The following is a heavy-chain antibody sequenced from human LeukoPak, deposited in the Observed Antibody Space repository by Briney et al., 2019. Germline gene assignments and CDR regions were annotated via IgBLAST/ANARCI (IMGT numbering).Heavy chain of an antibody. V-gene: IGHV3-30*03. J-gene: IGHJ3*01. CDR2: ISYDGSNK. Sequence: GGSLRLSCAASGFTFSSYGMHWVRQAPGKGLEWVAVISYDGSNKYYADSVKGRFTISRDNSKNTLYLQMNSLRAEDTAVYYCARPTSSGLYPHWGQGTMVTVSS. CDR1: GFTFSSYG. CDR3: ARPTSSGLYPH. D-gene: IGHD6-19*01.